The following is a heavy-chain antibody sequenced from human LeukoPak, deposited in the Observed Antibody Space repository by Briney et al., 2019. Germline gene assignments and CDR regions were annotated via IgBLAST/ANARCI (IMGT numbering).Heavy chain of an antibody. CDR2: ISGSGDTI. CDR3: VSAYGGLLDY. CDR1: GFTFSAYE. V-gene: IGHV3-48*03. D-gene: IGHD3-16*01. Sequence: GGSLGLSCAASGFTFSAYEMNWVRQAPGKGLEWLSYISGSGDTIYYAESVKGRFTLSRDNAKNSLYPQMSSLRAEDTAVYYCVSAYGGLLDYWGQGTLVTVSS. J-gene: IGHJ4*02.